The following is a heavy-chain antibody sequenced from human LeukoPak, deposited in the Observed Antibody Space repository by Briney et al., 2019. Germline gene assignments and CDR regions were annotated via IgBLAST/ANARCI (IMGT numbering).Heavy chain of an antibody. CDR1: GGSISSYY. D-gene: IGHD3-9*01. CDR3: ARDLDDILFYY. Sequence: SETLPLTCTVSGGSISSYYWSWIRQPPGKGLEWIGYIYYSGSTNYNPSLKSRVTISVDTSKNQFSLKLSSVTAADTAVYYCARDLDDILFYYWGQGTLVTVSS. J-gene: IGHJ4*02. V-gene: IGHV4-59*01. CDR2: IYYSGST.